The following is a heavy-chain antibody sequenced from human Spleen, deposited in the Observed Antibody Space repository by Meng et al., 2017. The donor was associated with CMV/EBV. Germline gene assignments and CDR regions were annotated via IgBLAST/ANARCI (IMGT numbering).Heavy chain of an antibody. CDR2: ISYDGNIQ. J-gene: IGHJ4*02. V-gene: IGHV3-30-3*01. CDR1: GFTFSNYA. D-gene: IGHD3-9*01. Sequence: GFTFSNYALHWVRQAPGKGLEWVAVISYDGNIQYYADSVKGRFSISRDNSKNTLYLQMNSLKTEDTAVYYCARGTPNYNILTGYLYYWGQGTLVTVSS. CDR3: ARGTPNYNILTGYLYY.